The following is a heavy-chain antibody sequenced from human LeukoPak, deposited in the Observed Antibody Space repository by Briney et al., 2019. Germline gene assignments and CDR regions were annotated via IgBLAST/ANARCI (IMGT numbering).Heavy chain of an antibody. V-gene: IGHV3-30*02. CDR1: GFTFSNYG. D-gene: IGHD5-12*01. CDR3: AKGVVATHPGWFDP. J-gene: IGHJ5*02. Sequence: PGGSLRLSCAASGFTFSNYGVHWVRQAPGKGLEWVAFIQFDGSDIFYADSVKGRFTISRDNSKNTLYLQMNSLRPEDTAVYYCAKGVVATHPGWFDPWGQGTLVTVSS. CDR2: IQFDGSDI.